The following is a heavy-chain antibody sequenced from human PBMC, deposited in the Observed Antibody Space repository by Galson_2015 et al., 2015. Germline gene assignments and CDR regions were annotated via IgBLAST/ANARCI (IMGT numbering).Heavy chain of an antibody. CDR1: GFTFSSYG. J-gene: IGHJ4*02. CDR2: IWYDGSNK. Sequence: SLRLSCAASGFTFSSYGMHWVRQAPGKGLEWVAVIWYDGSNKYYADSVKGRLTISRDNSKNTLYLQMNSLRAEDTAVYYCARESVSKEVTHYYFDYWGQGTLVTVSS. V-gene: IGHV3-33*01. CDR3: ARESVSKEVTHYYFDY. D-gene: IGHD4-11*01.